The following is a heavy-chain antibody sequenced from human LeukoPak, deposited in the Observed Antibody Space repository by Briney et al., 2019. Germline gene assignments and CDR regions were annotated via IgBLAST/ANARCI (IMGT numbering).Heavy chain of an antibody. CDR1: GFTFSSYA. V-gene: IGHV3-23*01. Sequence: GGSLRLSCAASGFTFSSYAITWVRQASGKGLEWVSAVSRSGGATYYADSVKGRFTISRDNSKNTLYLQMNSLRAEDTAVYYTVATRRRANDYWGQGTLVTVSS. D-gene: IGHD5-12*01. J-gene: IGHJ4*02. CDR3: VATRRRANDY. CDR2: VSRSGGAT.